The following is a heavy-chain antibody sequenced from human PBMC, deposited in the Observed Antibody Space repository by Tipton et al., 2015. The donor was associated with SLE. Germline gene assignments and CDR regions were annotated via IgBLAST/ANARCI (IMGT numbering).Heavy chain of an antibody. Sequence: TLSLTCTVSGGSIKGYYWNWFRQPPGRELEWVGYIYHSGSTNYNPSLKSRVTMSVDTSKNQFSLKLSSVTTADTAVYYCARDLGAGWGGHWYFDLWGRGTLLTVSS. CDR1: GGSIKGYY. CDR2: IYHSGST. D-gene: IGHD3-16*01. V-gene: IGHV4-59*01. J-gene: IGHJ2*01. CDR3: ARDLGAGWGGHWYFDL.